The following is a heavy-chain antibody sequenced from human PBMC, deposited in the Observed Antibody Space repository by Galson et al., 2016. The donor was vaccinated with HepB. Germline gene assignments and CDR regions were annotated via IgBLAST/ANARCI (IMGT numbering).Heavy chain of an antibody. Sequence: RLSCATSGFTVTNYHLTWVRQAPGKGLEWVSVIYPGDHTYYADSVKGRFTVSRDNSKNTLYLQINSLSADDSALYYCPRAPHSGSKVKALDFWGQGTLVTVSS. CDR2: IYPGDHT. CDR1: GFTVTNYH. CDR3: PRAPHSGSKVKALDF. D-gene: IGHD5-12*01. V-gene: IGHV3-53*01. J-gene: IGHJ4*02.